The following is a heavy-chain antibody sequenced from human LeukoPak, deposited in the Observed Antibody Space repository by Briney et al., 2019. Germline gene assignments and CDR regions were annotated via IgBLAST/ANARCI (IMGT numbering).Heavy chain of an antibody. V-gene: IGHV4-34*03. Sequence: SETLSLTCAVYGGSFSGYYWSWIRQPPGKGLEWIGEINHSGSTNYNPSLKSRVTMSVDTSKNQFSLKLSSVTAADTAVYYCNGIVVVPAATYYMDVWGKGTTVTVSS. CDR2: INHSGST. J-gene: IGHJ6*03. CDR3: NGIVVVPAATYYMDV. D-gene: IGHD2-2*01. CDR1: GGSFSGYY.